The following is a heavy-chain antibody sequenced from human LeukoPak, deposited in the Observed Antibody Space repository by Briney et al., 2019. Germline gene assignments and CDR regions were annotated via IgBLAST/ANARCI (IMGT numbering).Heavy chain of an antibody. V-gene: IGHV4-39*01. D-gene: IGHD3-10*01. Sequence: TSETLSLTCTVSGGSISSSSYYWAWIRQPPGKGLEWIGNIYYSGSTYYNPSLKSRVTISVDTSKNQFSLKLSSVTAADTAVYYCARTRFTMVRGVVIPYYFDYWGQGTLATVSS. CDR3: ARTRFTMVRGVVIPYYFDY. CDR2: IYYSGST. CDR1: GGSISSSSYY. J-gene: IGHJ4*02.